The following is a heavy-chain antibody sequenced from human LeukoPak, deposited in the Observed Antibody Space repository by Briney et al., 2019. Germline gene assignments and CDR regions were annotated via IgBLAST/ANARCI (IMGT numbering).Heavy chain of an antibody. Sequence: GGSLRLSCAASGFTLSSFAMSWVRQAPGKGLEWVSAIVGSGASTYYADSVKGRFTISRDNFKNTLHLQMNSLRAEDTAIYHCAKVRVVGDYNWFFDLWGRGTLVTVSS. J-gene: IGHJ2*01. V-gene: IGHV3-23*01. D-gene: IGHD4-17*01. CDR2: IVGSGAST. CDR1: GFTLSSFA. CDR3: AKVRVVGDYNWFFDL.